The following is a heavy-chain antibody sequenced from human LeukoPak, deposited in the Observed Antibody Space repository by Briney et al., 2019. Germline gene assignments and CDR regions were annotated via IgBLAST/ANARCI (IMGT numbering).Heavy chain of an antibody. CDR3: VKDVQGSYGESD. CDR1: GFTFSAFA. V-gene: IGHV3-64D*09. D-gene: IGHD4-17*01. J-gene: IGHJ4*02. CDR2: ITYNGGDT. Sequence: PGGPLRLSCSASGFTFSAFAMHWVRQAPGKGLEYVSAITYNGGDTYYADSVRGRFTISRDNSKNTLYLQMNSLRGDDTAVYYCVKDVQGSYGESDWGQGTLVTVSS.